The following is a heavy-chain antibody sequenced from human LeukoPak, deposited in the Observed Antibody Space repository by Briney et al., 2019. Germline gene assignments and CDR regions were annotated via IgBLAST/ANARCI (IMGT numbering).Heavy chain of an antibody. D-gene: IGHD2-2*01. CDR1: GYTFTSYD. CDR2: MNPNSGNT. CDR3: ARVDCTSPSCSSYGVSVS. Sequence: ASVKVSCKASGYTFTSYDINWVRQATGQGLEWMGWMNPNSGNTGYAQKFQGRVTITRNTSISTAYMELSSLRSEDTAVYYCARVDCTSPSCSSYGVSVSGGQGTLGTVSS. J-gene: IGHJ4*02. V-gene: IGHV1-8*03.